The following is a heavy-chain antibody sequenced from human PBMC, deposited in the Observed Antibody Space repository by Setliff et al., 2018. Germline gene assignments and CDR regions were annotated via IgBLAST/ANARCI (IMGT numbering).Heavy chain of an antibody. Sequence: ASVKVSCKASGYIFNNYFLHWVRQAPGQGLEWMGWMHPNSGNTGYAQKFQGRVTMTSNTAINTAYMELMRLTSEDTAVYYCVTAQGAEHFDYWGKGSLVTVSS. J-gene: IGHJ4*02. V-gene: IGHV1-8*02. CDR2: MHPNSGNT. CDR3: VTAQGAEHFDY. D-gene: IGHD3-16*01. CDR1: GYIFNNYF.